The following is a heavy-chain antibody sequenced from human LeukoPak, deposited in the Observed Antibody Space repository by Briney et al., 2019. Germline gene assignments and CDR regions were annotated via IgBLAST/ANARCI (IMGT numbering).Heavy chain of an antibody. V-gene: IGHV4-39*07. CDR3: TRGAGWLIDY. J-gene: IGHJ4*02. CDR2: IYYSGST. CDR1: GGSISSSSYY. Sequence: SETLSLTCTVSGGSISSSSYYWGWIRQPPGKGLEWIGSIYYSGSTYYNPSLKSRVTISVDTSKNQFSLKLNSVTTADTAVYYCTRGAGWLIDYWGQGILVAVSS. D-gene: IGHD3-16*01.